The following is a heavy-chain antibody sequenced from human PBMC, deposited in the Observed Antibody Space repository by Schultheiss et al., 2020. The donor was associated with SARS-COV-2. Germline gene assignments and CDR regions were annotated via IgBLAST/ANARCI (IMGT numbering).Heavy chain of an antibody. CDR3: ARDSTLDYYDSSGPTGGVY. J-gene: IGHJ4*02. CDR1: GFTFSSYS. V-gene: IGHV3-21*01. D-gene: IGHD3-22*01. CDR2: ISSSSSYI. Sequence: GGSLRLSCAASGFTFSSYSMNWVRQAPGKGLEWVSSISSSSSYIYYADSVKGRFTISRDNAKNSLYLQMNSLRAEDTAVYYCARDSTLDYYDSSGPTGGVYWGQGTLVTVSS.